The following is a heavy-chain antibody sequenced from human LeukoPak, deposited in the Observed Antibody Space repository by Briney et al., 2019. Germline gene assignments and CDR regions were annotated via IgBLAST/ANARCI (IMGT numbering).Heavy chain of an antibody. J-gene: IGHJ6*03. V-gene: IGHV4-34*01. Sequence: SETLSLTCAVYGGSFSGYYWSWIRQPPGKGLEWIGEINHSGSTNYNPSLKSRVTIPVDTSKNQFSLKLSSVTAADTAVYYCARGRYYMDVWGKGTTVTVSS. CDR3: ARGRYYMDV. CDR2: INHSGST. CDR1: GGSFSGYY.